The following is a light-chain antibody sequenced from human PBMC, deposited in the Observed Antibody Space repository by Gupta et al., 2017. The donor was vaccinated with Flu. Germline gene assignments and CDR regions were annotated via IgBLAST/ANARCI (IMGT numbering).Light chain of an antibody. CDR1: ESLLHVDGKTY. CDR2: EVS. CDR3: RQTKHRPPYS. Sequence: DIVLTQSPLSLPVTLGQPASISCKSSESLLHVDGKTYLYWYLQKPGQSPQVLIYEVSNRFSGVPDRISGSGGCTDFSLKISHGEEEDVGVYYCRQTKHRPPYSFGQGTKLEIK. J-gene: IGKJ2*03. V-gene: IGKV2D-29*02.